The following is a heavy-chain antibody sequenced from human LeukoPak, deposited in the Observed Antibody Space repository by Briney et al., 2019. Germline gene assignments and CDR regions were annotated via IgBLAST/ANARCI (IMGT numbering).Heavy chain of an antibody. CDR2: IYTSGST. V-gene: IGHV4-61*02. J-gene: IGHJ4*02. D-gene: IGHD3-3*01. CDR3: AREGTDFWSGYYTPVFDY. Sequence: SETLSLTCTVSGGSISSGSYYWSWIRQPAGKGLGWIGRIYTSGSTNYNPSLKSRVTISVDTSKNQFSLKLSSVTAADTAVYYCAREGTDFWSGYYTPVFDYWGQGTLVTVSS. CDR1: GGSISSGSYY.